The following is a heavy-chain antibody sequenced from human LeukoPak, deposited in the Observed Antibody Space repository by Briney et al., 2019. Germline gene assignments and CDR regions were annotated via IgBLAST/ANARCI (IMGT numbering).Heavy chain of an antibody. V-gene: IGHV4-59*01. D-gene: IGHD3-10*01. CDR1: GGSISSYY. CDR2: IYYSGST. J-gene: IGHJ4*02. CDR3: ARDQHFGSGSYFLDY. Sequence: PSETLSLTCTVSGGSISSYYWSWIRQPPGKGLEWIGYIYYSGSTNYNPSLKSRVTISVDTSKNQFSLKLSSVTAADTAVYYCARDQHFGSGSYFLDYWGQGTLVTVSS.